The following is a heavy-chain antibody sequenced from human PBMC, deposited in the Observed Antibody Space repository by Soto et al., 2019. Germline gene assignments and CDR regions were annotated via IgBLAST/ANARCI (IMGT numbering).Heavy chain of an antibody. CDR2: IKQDGSTK. V-gene: IGHV3-7*01. Sequence: GGSLRLSCAASGFTFSDLWMSWVRQAPGKGLEWVANIKQDGSTKNYVDSVKGRFTISRDNAKSLLYPQMNSLRVEDTAVYYCTRNQVKADYWGQGTLVTVSS. D-gene: IGHD3-22*01. CDR3: TRNQVKADY. CDR1: GFTFSDLW. J-gene: IGHJ4*02.